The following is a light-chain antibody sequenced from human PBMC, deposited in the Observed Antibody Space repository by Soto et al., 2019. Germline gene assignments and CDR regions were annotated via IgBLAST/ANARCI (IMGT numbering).Light chain of an antibody. CDR3: SSSTITSYV. V-gene: IGLV2-14*01. J-gene: IGLJ1*01. CDR1: SSDVDFYNF. CDR2: EVS. Sequence: QSALTQPPSASGSPGQSVTISCTGTSSDVDFYNFVSWYQQHPGKAPKLMIYEVSNRSSGVSSRFSGSKSGNTASLTISGLRAEDEADYYCSSSTITSYVFGTGTKLTVL.